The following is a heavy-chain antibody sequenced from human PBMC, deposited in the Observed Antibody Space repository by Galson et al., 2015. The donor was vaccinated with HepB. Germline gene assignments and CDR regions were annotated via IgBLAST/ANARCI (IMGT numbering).Heavy chain of an antibody. V-gene: IGHV1-18*04. Sequence: SVKVSCKASGYTFTNYGISWVRQAPGLGLVWMGWISAYNGDTNYAQKFQGRVTLTTATSTSTAYMELRSLRSDDAAVYYCARGSSTADYWGQGTLVTVSS. J-gene: IGHJ4*02. CDR2: ISAYNGDT. CDR1: GYTFTNYG. CDR3: ARGSSTADY. D-gene: IGHD6-6*01.